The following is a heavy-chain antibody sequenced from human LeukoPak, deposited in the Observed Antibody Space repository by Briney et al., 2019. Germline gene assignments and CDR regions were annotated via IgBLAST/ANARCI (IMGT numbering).Heavy chain of an antibody. CDR3: AIFVLRGY. J-gene: IGHJ4*02. D-gene: IGHD5-12*01. CDR2: INPNSGGT. CDR1: GYTFTGYY. Sequence: EASVKVSCKASGYTFTGYYIHWVRQAPGQGLEWMGWINPNSGGTNYAQKFQGRVTMTRDTSISTAYMELSSLRYDDTAVYYCAIFVLRGYWGQGTLVTVSS. V-gene: IGHV1-2*02.